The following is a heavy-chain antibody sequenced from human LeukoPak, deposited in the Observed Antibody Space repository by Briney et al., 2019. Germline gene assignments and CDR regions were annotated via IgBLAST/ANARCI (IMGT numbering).Heavy chain of an antibody. CDR3: ARALSTGGRIDY. V-gene: IGHV3-33*01. CDR2: INYDGSNK. J-gene: IGHJ4*02. D-gene: IGHD2-8*02. CDR1: GFTFSNYG. Sequence: GGSLRLSCAASGFTFSNYGMHWVRQAPGKGLEWVAVINYDGSNKYYADSVKGRFTIARGNSKSTLYLQMSSLRVEDTAVYYCARALSTGGRIDYWGQGTLVTVSS.